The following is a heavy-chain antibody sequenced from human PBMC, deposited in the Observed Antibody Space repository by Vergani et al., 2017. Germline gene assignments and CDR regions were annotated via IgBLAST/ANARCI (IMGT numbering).Heavy chain of an antibody. CDR2: ISSSSSYI. J-gene: IGHJ6*02. D-gene: IGHD3-10*01. Sequence: EVQLVESGGGLVKPGGSLRLSCAASGFTFSSYSMNWVRQAPGKGLEWVSSISSSSSYIYYADSVKGRFTISRDNAKNSLYLQMNSLRAEDTAVYYCAKEGYYYGSGSYYNPYYYYGMDVWGQGTTVTVSS. V-gene: IGHV3-21*01. CDR3: AKEGYYYGSGSYYNPYYYYGMDV. CDR1: GFTFSSYS.